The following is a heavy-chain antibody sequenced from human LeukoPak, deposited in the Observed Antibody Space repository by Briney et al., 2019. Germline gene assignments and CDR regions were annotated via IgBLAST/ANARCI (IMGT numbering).Heavy chain of an antibody. Sequence: SETLSLTCAVYGGSFSGYYWSWIRQPPGKGLEWIGEINHSGSTNYNPSRKSRVTISVDTFKNQFSLKLSSVTAAETAVYYCARVPWGGYFDYWGQGTLVTVSS. CDR1: GGSFSGYY. D-gene: IGHD3-16*01. V-gene: IGHV4-34*01. CDR2: INHSGST. J-gene: IGHJ4*02. CDR3: ARVPWGGYFDY.